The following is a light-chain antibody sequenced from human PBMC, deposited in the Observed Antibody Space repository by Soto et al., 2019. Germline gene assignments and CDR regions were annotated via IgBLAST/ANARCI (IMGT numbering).Light chain of an antibody. J-gene: IGKJ4*01. CDR3: HQRAGWPPT. V-gene: IGKV3-11*01. CDR1: RSVNNF. Sequence: DIVLTPSPVTLSLSPGDRAPLSCRATRSVNNFVAWYKQKPGQAPSLLISDASNRATGIPDRFSGSGSGTDFTLTINSLEPEEFAVYVGHQRAGWPPTFGGGTKVDIK. CDR2: DAS.